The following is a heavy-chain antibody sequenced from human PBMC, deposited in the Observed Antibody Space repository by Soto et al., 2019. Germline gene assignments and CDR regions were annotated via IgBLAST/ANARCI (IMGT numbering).Heavy chain of an antibody. D-gene: IGHD3-10*01. Sequence: SETLSLTCTVSGVSISSGNWWTWVRQTPQRGLEYIGEIFHDGTANYYPSFERRVAISVDTSKNQFSLKLTSVTAADTAIYFCARLVYDTRLNYMYFDFWGQGALVTVSS. V-gene: IGHV4-4*02. CDR1: GVSISSGNW. CDR2: IFHDGTA. CDR3: ARLVYDTRLNYMYFDF. J-gene: IGHJ4*02.